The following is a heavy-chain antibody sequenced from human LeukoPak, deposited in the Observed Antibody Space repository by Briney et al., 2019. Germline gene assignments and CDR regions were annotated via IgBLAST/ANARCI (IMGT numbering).Heavy chain of an antibody. CDR1: GFTFSNYE. CDR3: ARGIQLWLPYYFDY. CDR2: IKQDGSEK. Sequence: GGSLRLSCAASGFTFSNYEMHWVRQAPGKGLEWVANIKQDGSEKYYVDSVKGRFTISRDNAKNSLYLQMNSLRAEDTAVYYCARGIQLWLPYYFDYWGQGTLVTVSS. V-gene: IGHV3-7*04. D-gene: IGHD5-18*01. J-gene: IGHJ4*02.